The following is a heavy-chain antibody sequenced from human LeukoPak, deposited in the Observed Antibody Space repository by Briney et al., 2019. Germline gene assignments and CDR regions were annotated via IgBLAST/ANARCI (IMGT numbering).Heavy chain of an antibody. V-gene: IGHV3-11*01. CDR3: ARVDTIFGVAYYYGMDV. D-gene: IGHD3-3*01. J-gene: IGHJ6*02. Sequence: GGSLRLSCAASGFTFSDYYMSWIRQAPGKGLEWVSYISSSGSTIYYADSVKGRFTISRDNAKNSLYLQMNSLRAEDTAVYYCARVDTIFGVAYYYGMDVWGQGTTVTVSS. CDR1: GFTFSDYY. CDR2: ISSSGSTI.